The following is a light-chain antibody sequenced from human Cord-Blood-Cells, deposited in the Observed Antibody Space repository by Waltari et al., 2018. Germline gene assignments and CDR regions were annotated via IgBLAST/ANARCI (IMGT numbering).Light chain of an antibody. V-gene: IGKV1-39*01. CDR2: AAS. CDR3: QQSYSTPYT. J-gene: IGKJ2*01. Sequence: LHMAQPPSSLSASVGVTVTLTCRASQSISSYLNWYQQKPGKAPKPLIYAASSLQSGVPSRFSGSGSGTDFTLTISSLQPEDFATYYCQQSYSTPYTFGQGTKLEIK. CDR1: QSISSY.